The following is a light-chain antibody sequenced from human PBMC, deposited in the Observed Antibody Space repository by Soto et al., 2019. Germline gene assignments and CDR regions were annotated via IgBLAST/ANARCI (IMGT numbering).Light chain of an antibody. V-gene: IGKV1-27*01. CDR2: AAS. J-gene: IGKJ1*01. Sequence: DIQMTQSPSSLSASVGDRVTITCRASQGISNYLVWYQQKPGKVPKLLIHAASTLQSGVPSRFSGSGSGTDFTLTITSLQPEDVATYYCQNYNSAPWTFGQGTQVQIK. CDR3: QNYNSAPWT. CDR1: QGISNY.